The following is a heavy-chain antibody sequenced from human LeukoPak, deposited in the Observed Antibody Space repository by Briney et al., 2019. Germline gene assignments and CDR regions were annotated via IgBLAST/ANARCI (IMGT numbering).Heavy chain of an antibody. D-gene: IGHD6-6*01. J-gene: IGHJ6*03. CDR2: ISNSGRTI. CDR1: GFTFSDHY. CDR3: ARVIATRPHYHYYMDV. Sequence: GGSLRLSCAASGFTFSDHYMSWIRQAPGKWLEWVSYISNSGRTIYYADSVKGRFTISRGNAENSLYLQMNSLRAEDTAVYYCARVIATRPHYHYYMDVWGKGTTVTVSS. V-gene: IGHV3-11*04.